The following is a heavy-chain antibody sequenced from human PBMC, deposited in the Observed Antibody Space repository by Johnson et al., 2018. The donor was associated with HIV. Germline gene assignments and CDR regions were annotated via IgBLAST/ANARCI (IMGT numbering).Heavy chain of an antibody. Sequence: VQLVESGGGLVKPGGSLRLSCAASGFTFDDYGMSWVRQVPGQGLEWVSGINWNGGSTGYADSMRGRVTISRDNAKNSLYLEINGLRADDTALYFCARGKGASVGLDTYDIWGQGTMVIVSS. CDR1: GFTFDDYG. CDR2: INWNGGST. CDR3: ARGKGASVGLDTYDI. J-gene: IGHJ3*02. D-gene: IGHD3-9*01. V-gene: IGHV3-20*04.